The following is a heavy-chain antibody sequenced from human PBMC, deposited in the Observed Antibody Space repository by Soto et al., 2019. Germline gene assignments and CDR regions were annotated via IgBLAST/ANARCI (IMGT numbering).Heavy chain of an antibody. Sequence: EVQLMETGGGLIQPGGSLRLSCTASDFTVTSNYMSWVRQAPGKGLEWVSVVYSGGITYYADSVKGRFTISRDSSKNTLYVQMQSLSAEDTAVYYCARTYNGRFFDIWGQGTMVTVSS. CDR2: VYSGGIT. D-gene: IGHD1-26*01. CDR1: DFTVTSNY. J-gene: IGHJ3*02. CDR3: ARTYNGRFFDI. V-gene: IGHV3-53*02.